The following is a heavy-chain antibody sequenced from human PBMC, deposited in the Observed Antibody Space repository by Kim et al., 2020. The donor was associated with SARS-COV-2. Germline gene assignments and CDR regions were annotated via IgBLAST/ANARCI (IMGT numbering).Heavy chain of an antibody. CDR2: ISSSSSYI. CDR1: GFTFSSYS. Sequence: GGSLRLSCAASGFTFSSYSMNWVRQAPGKGLEWVSSISSSSSYIYYADSVKGRFTISRDNAKNSLYLQMNSLRAEDTAVYYCARDRLNGPRNWFDPWGQGTLVTVSS. J-gene: IGHJ5*02. CDR3: ARDRLNGPRNWFDP. V-gene: IGHV3-21*01. D-gene: IGHD2-21*01.